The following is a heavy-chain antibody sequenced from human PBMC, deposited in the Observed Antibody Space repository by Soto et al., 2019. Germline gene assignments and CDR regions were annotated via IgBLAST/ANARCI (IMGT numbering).Heavy chain of an antibody. V-gene: IGHV3-7*05. CDR1: GFTFSSYW. D-gene: IGHD6-13*01. Sequence: GGSLRLSCAASGFTFSSYWMSWVRQAPGKGLEWVANIKQDGSEKYYVDSVKGRFTISRDNAKNSLYLQMNSLRAEDTAMYYCARGRWGGYSSKGIIGKELPDPYYFEYWGQGTLVTVSS. J-gene: IGHJ4*02. CDR3: ARGRWGGYSSKGIIGKELPDPYYFEY. CDR2: IKQDGSEK.